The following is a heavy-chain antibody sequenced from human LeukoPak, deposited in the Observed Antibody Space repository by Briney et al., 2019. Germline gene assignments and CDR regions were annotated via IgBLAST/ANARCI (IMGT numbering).Heavy chain of an antibody. J-gene: IGHJ4*02. Sequence: PRGSLRLSCAASGFTFSSYNMNWVRQAPGKGLEWVSSISSSSSYIYYADSLKGRFTISRDNAKNSLYLQMNSLRAEDTAVYYCARHLSGVTGYTYGRGIDYWGQGTLVTVSS. CDR3: ARHLSGVTGYTYGRGIDY. V-gene: IGHV3-21*01. CDR2: ISSSSSYI. CDR1: GFTFSSYN. D-gene: IGHD5-18*01.